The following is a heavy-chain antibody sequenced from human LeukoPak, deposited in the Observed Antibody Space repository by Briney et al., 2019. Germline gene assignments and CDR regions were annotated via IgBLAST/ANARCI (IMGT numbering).Heavy chain of an antibody. CDR1: GVSISSGGYY. D-gene: IGHD3-22*01. V-gene: IGHV4-31*03. CDR2: IYYSGST. CDR3: AADHYYDSSGYYG. J-gene: IGHJ4*02. Sequence: SETLSLTCTVSGVSISSGGYYWSWIRQHPGKGLEWIGYIYYSGSTYYNPSLKSRVTISVDTSKNQFSLKLSSVTAADTAVYYCAADHYYDSSGYYGWGQGTLVTVSS.